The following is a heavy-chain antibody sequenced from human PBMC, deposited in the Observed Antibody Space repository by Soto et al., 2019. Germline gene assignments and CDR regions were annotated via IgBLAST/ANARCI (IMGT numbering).Heavy chain of an antibody. Sequence: QITLKESGPTLVKPTQTLTLTCTFSGFSLSTRGVGVGWIRQPPGKALEWLALIYWDDDEGYSPSLKSRLTIIKYTSKNQVVLTMTTMDPVDTATYYCAHRPRGYSYHFDYWGQGTLVTVSS. CDR1: GFSLSTRGVG. D-gene: IGHD5-18*01. CDR3: AHRPRGYSYHFDY. CDR2: IYWDDDE. V-gene: IGHV2-5*02. J-gene: IGHJ4*02.